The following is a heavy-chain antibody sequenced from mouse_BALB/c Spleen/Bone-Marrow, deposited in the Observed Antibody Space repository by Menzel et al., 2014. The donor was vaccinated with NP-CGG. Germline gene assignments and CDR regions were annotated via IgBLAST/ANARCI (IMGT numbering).Heavy chain of an antibody. D-gene: IGHD4-1*01. CDR1: GFTFSSYG. Sequence: EVQVGDSGGGLVQPGGSLKLSCAPSGFTFSSYGMSWVRQTPDKRLELVATINSNGGSTYYPDSVKGRFTISRDNAKNTLYLQMSSLKSEDTAMYYCARIWAYYAMDYWGQGTSVTVSS. J-gene: IGHJ4*01. CDR3: ARIWAYYAMDY. V-gene: IGHV5-6-3*01. CDR2: INSNGGST.